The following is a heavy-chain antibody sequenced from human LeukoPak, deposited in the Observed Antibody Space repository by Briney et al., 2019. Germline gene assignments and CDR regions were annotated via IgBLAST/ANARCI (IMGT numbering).Heavy chain of an antibody. V-gene: IGHV1-2*02. CDR1: GYTFTGYY. D-gene: IGHD2-2*01. Sequence: ASVKVSCKASGYTFTGYYMHWVRQSPGQGLEWMGWFNPNSGGTNYAQKFQGRVTMTRDTSISTDYMELSRLRSDDTAVYYCARDIVVVPAAKRTNWFDPWGQGTLVTVSS. CDR2: FNPNSGGT. CDR3: ARDIVVVPAAKRTNWFDP. J-gene: IGHJ5*02.